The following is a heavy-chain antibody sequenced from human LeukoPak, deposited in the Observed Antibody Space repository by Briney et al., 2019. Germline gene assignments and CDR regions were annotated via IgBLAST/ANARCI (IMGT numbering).Heavy chain of an antibody. CDR1: GYTFSNNG. V-gene: IGHV3-33*01. CDR3: ARWYGDSPSFYLDS. CDR2: IWNDGSKK. D-gene: IGHD4-17*01. J-gene: IGHJ4*02. Sequence: QPGGSLRLSCVASGYTFSNNGMHWVRQAPGKGLEWVAVIWNDGSKKYYADSVKGRFTISSDSSKNTLYLQLNSLRVEDTAVYYSARWYGDSPSFYLDSWGQGTLVIVSS.